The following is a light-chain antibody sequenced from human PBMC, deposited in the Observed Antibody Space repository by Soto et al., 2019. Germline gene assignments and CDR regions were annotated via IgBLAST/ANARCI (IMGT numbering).Light chain of an antibody. CDR2: SAS. Sequence: DIQMTQSPSSLSASVGDRITITCPASRDISNYLAWYQQKPGKVPKLLIYSASTLQSGVPSRFSGSGSGTDFTLTISSLQPEDVATYFCQKYNSALTFGQGTRLEIK. CDR3: QKYNSALT. V-gene: IGKV1-27*01. J-gene: IGKJ5*01. CDR1: RDISNY.